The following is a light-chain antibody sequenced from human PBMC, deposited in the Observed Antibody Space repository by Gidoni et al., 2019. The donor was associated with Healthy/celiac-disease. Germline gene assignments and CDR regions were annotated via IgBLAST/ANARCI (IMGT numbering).Light chain of an antibody. V-gene: IGLV2-14*01. J-gene: IGLJ3*02. CDR2: EVS. Sequence: QSALTQPASVSGSPGQAITISCTGTSSDVGRYNYVSWYQQHPGKAPKVMIYEVSNRPSGVSNRFSGSKSGNTASLTISGLQAKDEADYYCSSYTSSSTLVFGGGTKLTVL. CDR1: SSDVGRYNY. CDR3: SSYTSSSTLV.